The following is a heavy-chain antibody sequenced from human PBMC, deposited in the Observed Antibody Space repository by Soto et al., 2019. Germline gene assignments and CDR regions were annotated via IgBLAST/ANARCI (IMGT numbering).Heavy chain of an antibody. V-gene: IGHV1-18*04. Sequence: GASVKVSCKASGYTFTSYGISWVRQAPGQGLEWMGWISAYNGNTNYAQKLQGRVTMTTDTSTSTAYMELRSLRSDDTAVYYCARIVTFGGVIVMVNWFDPWGQGTLVTVSS. CDR1: GYTFTSYG. J-gene: IGHJ5*02. CDR3: ARIVTFGGVIVMVNWFDP. D-gene: IGHD3-16*02. CDR2: ISAYNGNT.